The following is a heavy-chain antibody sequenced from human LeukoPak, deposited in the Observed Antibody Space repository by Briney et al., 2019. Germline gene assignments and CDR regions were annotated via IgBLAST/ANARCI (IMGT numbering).Heavy chain of an antibody. J-gene: IGHJ1*01. CDR1: GFTFSDYY. CDR3: ARHGLYDSTDYWTFQH. Sequence: PGGSLRLSCAASGFTFSDYYMSWIRQAPWKGLEWISYISSSSNYKNYADSVQGRFTISRDNAKSSLYLQMNGLRAVDTAVYYCARHGLYDSTDYWTFQHWGQGTLVTVSS. CDR2: ISSSSNYK. D-gene: IGHD3-22*01. V-gene: IGHV3-11*06.